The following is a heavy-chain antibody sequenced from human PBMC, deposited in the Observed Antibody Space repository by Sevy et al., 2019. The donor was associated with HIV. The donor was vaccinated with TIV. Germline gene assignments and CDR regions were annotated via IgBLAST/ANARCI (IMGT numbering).Heavy chain of an antibody. Sequence: GGSLRLSCAASGFTFSGSDMHWVRQVKGKGLEWISSIGTLAETFYADSVKGRFTISRENAKCYLYLHMSSLKVGDTALYFCVRGLQTHCDRTACPLDYWGQGTLVTVSS. V-gene: IGHV3-13*01. J-gene: IGHJ4*02. CDR1: GFTFSGSD. CDR2: IGTLAET. CDR3: VRGLQTHCDRTACPLDY. D-gene: IGHD2-21*01.